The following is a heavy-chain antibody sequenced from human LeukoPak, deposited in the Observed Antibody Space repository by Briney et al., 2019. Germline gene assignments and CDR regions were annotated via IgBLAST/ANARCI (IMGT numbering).Heavy chain of an antibody. J-gene: IGHJ1*01. D-gene: IGHD4-23*01. CDR2: IYYNGNT. CDR1: GGSISSYY. CDR3: ARASGGNSPH. V-gene: IGHV4-59*01. Sequence: PSETLSLTCTVSGGSISSYYWSWIRQPPGKGLEWIGNIYYNGNTNYNPSLKSRVTISVDTSKNQFSLELSSVTAADTAVYYCARASGGNSPHWGQGTLVTVSS.